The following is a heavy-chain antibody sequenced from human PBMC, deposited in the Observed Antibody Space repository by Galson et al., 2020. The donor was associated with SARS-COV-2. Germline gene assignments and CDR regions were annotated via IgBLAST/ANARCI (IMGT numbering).Heavy chain of an antibody. CDR2: MNPNSGNT. Sequence: GESLKISCKASGYTFTSYDINWVRQATGQGLEWMGWMNPNSGNTGYAQQFQGRVTMTRNTSISTAYMELSSLRSEDTAVYYCARGFRVRGVLRNYGMDVWGQGTTVTVSS. D-gene: IGHD3-10*01. J-gene: IGHJ6*02. CDR1: GYTFTSYD. V-gene: IGHV1-8*01. CDR3: ARGFRVRGVLRNYGMDV.